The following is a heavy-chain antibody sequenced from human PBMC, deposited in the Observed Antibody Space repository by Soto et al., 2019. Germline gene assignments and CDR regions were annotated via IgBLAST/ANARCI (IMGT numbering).Heavy chain of an antibody. CDR1: GGSISSGDYY. J-gene: IGHJ5*01. CDR2: IYYSGST. Sequence: SETLSLTCTVSGGSISSGDYYWSWIRQPPGKGLEWIGYIYYSGSTYYNSSLKSRASISVDTSKNQFSLKLSSVTAADTAVYYCASFFGSDNEGWIDSWGQGTLVTVSS. CDR3: ASFFGSDNEGWIDS. V-gene: IGHV4-30-4*01. D-gene: IGHD3-10*01.